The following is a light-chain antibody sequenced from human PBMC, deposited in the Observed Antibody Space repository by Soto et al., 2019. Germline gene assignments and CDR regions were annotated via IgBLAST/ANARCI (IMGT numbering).Light chain of an antibody. Sequence: QSALTQPPSASGSPGQSFTISCTGTSSDVGGYNYVSWYQQHPGKAPKLMIYEVSKRPSGVPDRFSGSKSGNTASLTVSGIQAEDEADYYCSSYAGSNNLVVFGGGTKLTVL. CDR3: SSYAGSNNLVV. V-gene: IGLV2-8*01. CDR2: EVS. CDR1: SSDVGGYNY. J-gene: IGLJ2*01.